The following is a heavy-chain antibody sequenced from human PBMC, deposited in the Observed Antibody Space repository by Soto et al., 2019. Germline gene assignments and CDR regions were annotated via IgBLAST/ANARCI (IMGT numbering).Heavy chain of an antibody. D-gene: IGHD7-27*01. V-gene: IGHV4-59*08. CDR1: GGSISSYY. Sequence: PSETLSLTCTVSGGSISSYYWSWIRQPPGKGLEWIGYIYYSGSTNYNPSLMSRVTISVDTSKNQFSLKLSSVTAADTAVYYCARRWGRTFDYWGQGTLVTVSS. CDR2: IYYSGST. J-gene: IGHJ4*02. CDR3: ARRWGRTFDY.